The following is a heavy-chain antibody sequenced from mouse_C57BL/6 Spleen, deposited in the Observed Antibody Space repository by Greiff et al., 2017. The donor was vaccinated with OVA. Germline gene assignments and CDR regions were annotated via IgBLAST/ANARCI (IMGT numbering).Heavy chain of an antibody. CDR3: ASPYDYEHYYYAMDY. D-gene: IGHD2-4*01. V-gene: IGHV1-64*01. CDR1: GYTFTSYW. J-gene: IGHJ4*01. Sequence: QVQLQQPGAELVKPGASVKLSCKASGYTFTSYWMHWVTQRPGQGLEWIGMIHPNSGSTNYNEKFKSKATLTVDKSSSTAYMQLSSLTSEDSAVYYCASPYDYEHYYYAMDYWGQGTSVTVSS. CDR2: IHPNSGST.